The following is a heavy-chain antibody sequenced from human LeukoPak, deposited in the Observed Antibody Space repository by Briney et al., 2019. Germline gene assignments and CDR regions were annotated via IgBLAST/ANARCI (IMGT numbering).Heavy chain of an antibody. CDR1: GFTFSSYA. CDR2: IKHDGSEK. J-gene: IGHJ4*02. CDR3: ARANSLGY. D-gene: IGHD2/OR15-2a*01. Sequence: GGSLRLSCAASGFTFSSYAMHWVRQAPGKGLEWVANIKHDGSEKYYVDSVKGRFTISRDNAKDSLYLQMNSLRAQDTAVYYCARANSLGYWGQGTLVTVSS. V-gene: IGHV3-7*01.